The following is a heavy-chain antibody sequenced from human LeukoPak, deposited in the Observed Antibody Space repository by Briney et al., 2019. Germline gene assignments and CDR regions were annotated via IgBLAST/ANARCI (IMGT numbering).Heavy chain of an antibody. D-gene: IGHD1-26*01. CDR1: GGSISGHY. CDR3: GRGGHYFDP. Sequence: SETLSFTCVVSGGSISGHYWSWIRQPPGEGLEWIGYISDSGSTTYNPSLESRVTILVDTSKKQFSLKLRAVTAADTAVYFCGRGGHYFDPWGQGTLVIASS. CDR2: ISDSGST. V-gene: IGHV4-59*11. J-gene: IGHJ5*02.